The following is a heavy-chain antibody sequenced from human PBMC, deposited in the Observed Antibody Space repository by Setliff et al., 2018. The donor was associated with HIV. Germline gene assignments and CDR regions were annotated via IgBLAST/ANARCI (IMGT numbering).Heavy chain of an antibody. CDR2: IYYSGSS. D-gene: IGHD1-26*01. CDR1: GGSISSYY. CDR3: ARYRRDDYYLTAYFDS. Sequence: SETLSLTCTVSGGSISSYYWSWIRQPPGKGLEWIGYIYYSGSSKNTPSLKSRVTISVDTPKNEFSLKLSSLTAADTAVYYCARYRRDDYYLTAYFDSWGQGTLVTVSS. V-gene: IGHV4-59*08. J-gene: IGHJ4*02.